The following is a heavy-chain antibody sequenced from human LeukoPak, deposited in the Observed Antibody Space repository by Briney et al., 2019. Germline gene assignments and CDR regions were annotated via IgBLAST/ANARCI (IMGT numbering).Heavy chain of an antibody. Sequence: GESLKISCQGSGYSFTSYWIAWVRQMPGKGLEWMGIIYPGDSDTRYSPSFQGQVTISADKSISTAYLQWSSLRASDTAMYYCARRCSGGSWSFDYWGQGTLVTVSS. J-gene: IGHJ4*02. CDR3: ARRCSGGSWSFDY. V-gene: IGHV5-51*01. CDR1: GYSFTSYW. CDR2: IYPGDSDT. D-gene: IGHD2-15*01.